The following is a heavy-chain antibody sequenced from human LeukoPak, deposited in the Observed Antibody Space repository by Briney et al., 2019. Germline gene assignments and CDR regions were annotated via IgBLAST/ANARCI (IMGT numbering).Heavy chain of an antibody. V-gene: IGHV5-51*01. Sequence: GESLKISCKGSGYSFTSYWIGWVRQMPGKGLEWMGIIYPGDSDTRYSPSSQGQVTISADKSISTAYLQWSSLKASDTAMYYCARRRGFGLTNDAFDIWGQGTMVTVSS. CDR3: ARRRGFGLTNDAFDI. CDR1: GYSFTSYW. J-gene: IGHJ3*02. D-gene: IGHD3-10*01. CDR2: IYPGDSDT.